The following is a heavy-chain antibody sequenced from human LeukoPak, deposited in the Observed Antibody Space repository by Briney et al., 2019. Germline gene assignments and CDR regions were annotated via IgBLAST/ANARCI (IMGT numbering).Heavy chain of an antibody. Sequence: GGSLRLSCAASGFTFSSYGMHWVRQAPGKGLEWVAVISYDGSNKCYADSVKGRFTISRDNSKNTLYLQMNSLRAEDTAVYYCARASSSWYYFDYWGQGTLVTVSS. J-gene: IGHJ4*02. D-gene: IGHD6-13*01. CDR3: ARASSSWYYFDY. CDR2: ISYDGSNK. V-gene: IGHV3-30*03. CDR1: GFTFSSYG.